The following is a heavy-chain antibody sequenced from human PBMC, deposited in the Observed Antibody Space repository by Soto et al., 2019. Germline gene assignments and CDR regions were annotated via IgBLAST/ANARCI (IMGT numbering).Heavy chain of an antibody. CDR3: ARGGGIVDN. CDR2: IKEDGTNT. V-gene: IGHV3-7*01. J-gene: IGHJ4*02. D-gene: IGHD3-10*01. Sequence: EVRVVESGGGLVQPGGSLRLSCAASGFAFSNDWMTWVRQASGKGLEWVASIKEDGTNTYYADSVRGRFTLSRDNAKNSLFLQMNSLRAEDTAVYYCARGGGIVDNWGQGTLVNVSS. CDR1: GFAFSNDW.